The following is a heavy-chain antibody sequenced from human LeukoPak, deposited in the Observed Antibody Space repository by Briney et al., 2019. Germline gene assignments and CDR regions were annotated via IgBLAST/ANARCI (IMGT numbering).Heavy chain of an antibody. CDR1: GGSISSSSYY. D-gene: IGHD2-2*01. J-gene: IGHJ4*02. V-gene: IGHV4-39*01. Sequence: SETLSLTCTVSGGSISSSSYYWGWIRQPPGKRLEWIGSIYYSGSTYYNPSLKSRVTISVDTSKNQFSLKLSSVTAADTAVYYCARLGDCSSTSCFHYWGQGTLVTVSS. CDR3: ARLGDCSSTSCFHY. CDR2: IYYSGST.